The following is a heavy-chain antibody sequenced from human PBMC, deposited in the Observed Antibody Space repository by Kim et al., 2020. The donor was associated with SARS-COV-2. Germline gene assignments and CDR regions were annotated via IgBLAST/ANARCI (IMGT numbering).Heavy chain of an antibody. Sequence: GGSLRLSCVGSGFIVSKNYIFWVRQAPGKGLEWVSVIYADGNTYYAESVKGRFTISRDNSKNTVYLQINSLRAEETAVFYCARGLQDGFEVWGQGTVVTVSS. J-gene: IGHJ3*01. CDR2: IYADGNT. CDR3: ARGLQDGFEV. CDR1: GFIVSKNY. V-gene: IGHV3-53*01.